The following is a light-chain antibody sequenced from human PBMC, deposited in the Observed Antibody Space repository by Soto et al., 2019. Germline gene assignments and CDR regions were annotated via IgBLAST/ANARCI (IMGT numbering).Light chain of an antibody. CDR3: AAWDDSLNGYV. J-gene: IGLJ1*01. CDR2: NDN. Sequence: QSVLTQPPSASGTPGQRVTISCSGSSSNIGSNTVNWYQQLPRTAPRLLIYNDNQRPSGVPDRFSGSKSGTSASLAISGLQSEDEADYYCAAWDDSLNGYVLGAGTKVTVL. V-gene: IGLV1-44*01. CDR1: SSNIGSNT.